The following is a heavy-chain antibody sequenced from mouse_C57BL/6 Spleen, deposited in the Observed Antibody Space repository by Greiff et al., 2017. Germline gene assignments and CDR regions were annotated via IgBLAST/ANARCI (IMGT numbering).Heavy chain of an antibody. CDR2: INPNNGGT. J-gene: IGHJ4*01. V-gene: IGHV1-26*01. CDR3: ATAQAFYYAMDY. CDR1: GYTFTDYY. Sequence: VQLQQSGPELVKPGASVKISCKASGYTFTDYYMNWVKQSHGKSLEWIGDINPNNGGTSYNQKFKGKATLTVDKSSSTAYMELRSLTSEDSAVYYCATAQAFYYAMDYWGQGTSVTVSS. D-gene: IGHD3-2*02.